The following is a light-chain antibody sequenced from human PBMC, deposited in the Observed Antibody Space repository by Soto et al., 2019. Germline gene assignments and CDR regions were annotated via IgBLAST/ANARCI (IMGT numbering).Light chain of an antibody. CDR1: QSISSW. CDR3: QQYNSYPYT. V-gene: IGKV1-5*01. J-gene: IGKJ2*01. CDR2: DAS. Sequence: DIQMTQSPSTLSASVGDRVTITCRASQSISSWLAWYQQKPGKAPKLLIYDASSVESGVPSRFSGSGSGTEFTLTISSRQPDDFATYYCQQYNSYPYTFGQGTKLEIK.